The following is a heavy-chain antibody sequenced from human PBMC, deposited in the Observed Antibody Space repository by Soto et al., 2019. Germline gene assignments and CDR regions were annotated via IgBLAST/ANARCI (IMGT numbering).Heavy chain of an antibody. J-gene: IGHJ4*02. D-gene: IGHD3-9*01. Sequence: PGGSLRLSCAASGFTFSSYAMSWVRQAPGKGLEWVSAISGSGGSTYYADSVKGRFTISRDNSKNTLYLQMNSLRAEDTAVYYCAKHGYYDILTGTGVDYWGQGTLVTV. V-gene: IGHV3-23*01. CDR2: ISGSGGST. CDR1: GFTFSSYA. CDR3: AKHGYYDILTGTGVDY.